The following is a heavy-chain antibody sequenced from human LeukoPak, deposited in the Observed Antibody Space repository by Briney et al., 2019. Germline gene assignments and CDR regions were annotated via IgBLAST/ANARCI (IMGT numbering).Heavy chain of an antibody. CDR2: IDWDDDK. CDR3: ARENYYGSGSSLDP. J-gene: IGHJ5*02. CDR1: GGSISSYY. D-gene: IGHD3-10*01. Sequence: TLSLTCTVSGGSISSYYWSWIRQPPGKALEWLARIDWDDDKYYSTSLKTRLTISKDTSKNQVVLTMTNMDPVDTATYYCARENYYGSGSSLDPWGQGTLVTVSS. V-gene: IGHV2-70*11.